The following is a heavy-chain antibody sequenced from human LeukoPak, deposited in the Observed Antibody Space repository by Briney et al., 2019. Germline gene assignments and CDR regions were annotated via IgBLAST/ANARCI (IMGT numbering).Heavy chain of an antibody. D-gene: IGHD2-2*01. J-gene: IGHJ5*02. V-gene: IGHV3-23*01. CDR2: ISGSGGST. Sequence: GGSLRLSCAASGFTFSSYAMSWVRQAQGKGLEWVSDISGSGGSTYYADSVKGRFTISRDNSKNTLYLQMNSLRAEDTAVFYCAKDPPYCSSTSCRDPNWFDPWGQGTLVTVSS. CDR1: GFTFSSYA. CDR3: AKDPPYCSSTSCRDPNWFDP.